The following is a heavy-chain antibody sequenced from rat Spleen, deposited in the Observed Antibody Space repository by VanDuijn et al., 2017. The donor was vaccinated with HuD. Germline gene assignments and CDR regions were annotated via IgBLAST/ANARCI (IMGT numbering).Heavy chain of an antibody. D-gene: IGHD1-12*03. CDR1: GFSLSSHG. V-gene: IGHV2S61*01. J-gene: IGHJ2*01. Sequence: QVQLKESGPGLVQPSQTLSLTCTVSGFSLSSHGVIWVRQPPGKGLEWMAGLWGDGSTDYNSTLKSRLSISRDTSKSQVFLKMNNLQTEDTAMYFCASQYYYDGYYRDYWGQGVMVTVSS. CDR2: LWGDGST. CDR3: ASQYYYDGYYRDY.